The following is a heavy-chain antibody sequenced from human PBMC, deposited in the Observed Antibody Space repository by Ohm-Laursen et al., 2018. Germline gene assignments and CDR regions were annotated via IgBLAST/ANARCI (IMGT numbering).Heavy chain of an antibody. Sequence: SLRLSFAASGFTFSNSAMTWVRLAPGKGLEWVSTISRSGDSTYYADSMMGRATVSRDNSKTTLRLQVNSLRTEDSAVYYCARESRNFGSAYYHALDFWGQGMLVTVSS. V-gene: IGHV3-23*01. CDR2: ISRSGDST. J-gene: IGHJ4*03. CDR3: ARESRNFGSAYYHALDF. CDR1: GFTFSNSA. D-gene: IGHD3-3*02.